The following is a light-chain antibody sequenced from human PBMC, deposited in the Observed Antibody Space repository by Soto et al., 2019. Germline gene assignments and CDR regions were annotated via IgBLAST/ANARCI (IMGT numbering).Light chain of an antibody. J-gene: IGKJ1*01. Sequence: DIQMTQSPSSLSASVGDRVTITCRASQGISNYLAWYQQKPGKVPKLLIYAASTLQSGVPSRFSGSGFGTDFTLTISSLQPEDVATYYCQNTGTFGQGTKVEIK. CDR3: QNTGT. CDR1: QGISNY. CDR2: AAS. V-gene: IGKV1-27*01.